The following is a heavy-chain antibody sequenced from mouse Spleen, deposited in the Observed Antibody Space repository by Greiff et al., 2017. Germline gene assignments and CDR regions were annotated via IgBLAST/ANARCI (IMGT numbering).Heavy chain of an antibody. CDR3: ARGGLRTLMDY. J-gene: IGHJ4*01. Sequence: QVQLQQSGPELVKPGASVKISCKASGYAFSSSWMNWVKQRPGKGLEWIGRIYPGDGDTNYNGKFKGKATLTADKSSSTAYMQLSSLTSEDSAVYFCARGGLRTLMDYWGQGTSVTVSS. CDR1: GYAFSSSW. V-gene: IGHV1-82*01. CDR2: IYPGDGDT. D-gene: IGHD2-4*01.